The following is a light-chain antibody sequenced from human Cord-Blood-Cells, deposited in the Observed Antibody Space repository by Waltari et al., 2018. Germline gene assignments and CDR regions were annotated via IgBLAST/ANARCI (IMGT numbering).Light chain of an antibody. CDR1: SSDVGSYNL. Sequence: SALTQPASVSGSPGQSITISCTGTSSDVGSYNLVSWYQQHPAKAPKLMIYEGSKRPSGVSNRFSGSKSGNTASLTSSGLQAEDEADYYCCSYAGSSTLVFGGGTKLTVL. V-gene: IGLV2-23*01. CDR3: CSYAGSSTLV. J-gene: IGLJ3*02. CDR2: EGS.